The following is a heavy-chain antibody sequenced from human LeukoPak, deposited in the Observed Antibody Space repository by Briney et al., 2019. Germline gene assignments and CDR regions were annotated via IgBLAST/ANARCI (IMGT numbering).Heavy chain of an antibody. CDR1: GFTFSSYA. Sequence: PGGSLRLSCAASGFTFSSYAMHWVRQAPGKGLEWVAVISYDGSNKYYADSVKGRFTISRDNSKNTLYLQMNSLRAEDTAVYYCARSADIVVVVAATIIPYFDYWGQGTLVTVSS. CDR2: ISYDGSNK. V-gene: IGHV3-30-3*01. J-gene: IGHJ4*02. D-gene: IGHD2-15*01. CDR3: ARSADIVVVVAATIIPYFDY.